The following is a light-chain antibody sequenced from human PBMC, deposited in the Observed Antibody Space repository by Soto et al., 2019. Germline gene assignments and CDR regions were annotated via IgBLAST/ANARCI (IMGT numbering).Light chain of an antibody. CDR3: QQSYSRPPT. CDR1: QSISNH. J-gene: IGKJ1*01. Sequence: DIQMTQPPSSLSASVEDRVITTCRASQSISNHLNWYQQKPGKAPKLLIFAASSLQSRVPSSFSGSRSGPDFTLTISSLQPEDFATYYCQQSYSRPPTFGQGTKVDIK. CDR2: AAS. V-gene: IGKV1-39*01.